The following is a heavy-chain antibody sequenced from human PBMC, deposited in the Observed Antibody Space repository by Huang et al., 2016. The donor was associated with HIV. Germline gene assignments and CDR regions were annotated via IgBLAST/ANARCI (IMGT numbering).Heavy chain of an antibody. CDR2: INLDGSER. J-gene: IGHJ4*02. V-gene: IGHV3-7*01. Sequence: EVHLVESGGGLVRPGRSLRLSCAASWFTFRSYWMNWVRQAPGRGLEWVGNINLDGSERFYVDSVRGRFTISRDNANNSVSLQLNSLKAEDTGVYYCARGFQAKPGDYWGQGTLVTVSS. CDR3: ARGFQAKPGDY. CDR1: WFTFRSYW.